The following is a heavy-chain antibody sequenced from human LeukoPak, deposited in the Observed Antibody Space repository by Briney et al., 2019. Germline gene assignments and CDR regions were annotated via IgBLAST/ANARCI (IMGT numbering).Heavy chain of an antibody. CDR2: ISAYNGNT. CDR1: GYTFTSYG. CDR3: ARADIRAIASSGWYGFDY. J-gene: IGHJ4*02. V-gene: IGHV1-18*01. D-gene: IGHD6-19*01. Sequence: ASVKVSCKASGYTFTSYGISWVRQAPGQGLEWMGWISAYNGNTNYAQKLQGRVTITTDTSTRTAYMELRSLRSDDTAVYYCARADIRAIASSGWYGFDYWGQGTLVTVSS.